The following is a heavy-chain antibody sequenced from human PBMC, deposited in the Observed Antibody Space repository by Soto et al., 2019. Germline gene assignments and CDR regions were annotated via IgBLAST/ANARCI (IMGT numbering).Heavy chain of an antibody. D-gene: IGHD3-10*01. Sequence: PGGSLRLSCAASGFTFSSYAMHWVRQAPGKGLEYVSAISSNGGSTYYADSVKGRFTISRDNSKNTLYLQMGSLRAEDMAVYYCARWKSGRLYGSNFPLDYWGQGTLVTVSS. V-gene: IGHV3-64*02. CDR1: GFTFSSYA. CDR3: ARWKSGRLYGSNFPLDY. CDR2: ISSNGGST. J-gene: IGHJ4*02.